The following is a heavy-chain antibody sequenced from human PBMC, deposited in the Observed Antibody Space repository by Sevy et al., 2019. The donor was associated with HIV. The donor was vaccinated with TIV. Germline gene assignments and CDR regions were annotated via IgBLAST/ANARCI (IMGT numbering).Heavy chain of an antibody. CDR3: TRGLATADTPEYYFDY. CDR2: ITRNSYEAYGGKR. CDR1: GFTFDDYA. Sequence: GGSLRLSCTTSGFTFDDYAVSWFRQAPGKGLEWVAFITRNSYEAYGGKRDYAASVKGRFISSRDDSKSIAYLQMNSLKTEDTAVYYCTRGLATADTPEYYFDYWGQGTLVTVSS. D-gene: IGHD5-12*01. J-gene: IGHJ4*02. V-gene: IGHV3-49*03.